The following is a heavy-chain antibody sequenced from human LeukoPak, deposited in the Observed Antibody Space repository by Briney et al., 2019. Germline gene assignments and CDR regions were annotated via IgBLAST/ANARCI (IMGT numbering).Heavy chain of an antibody. CDR1: GFTFSSYW. CDR2: IKQDGSEK. V-gene: IGHV3-7*01. Sequence: PGGSLRLSCAASGFTFSSYWMSWVRQAPGEGLEWVANIKQDGSEKYHVDSVKGLFTISRDNAKTSLYLQMISLRAEDTAAYYCARAHYYDSSGYYYQLDYWGQGTLVTVSS. D-gene: IGHD3-22*01. J-gene: IGHJ4*02. CDR3: ARAHYYDSSGYYYQLDY.